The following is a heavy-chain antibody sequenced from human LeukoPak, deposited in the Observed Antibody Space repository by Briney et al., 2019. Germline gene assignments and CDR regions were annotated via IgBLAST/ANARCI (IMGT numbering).Heavy chain of an antibody. CDR2: MSSSGSTI. V-gene: IGHV3-11*04. CDR1: GFTFSDYY. D-gene: IGHD6-19*01. CDR3: ARGQWLPKYFFDY. Sequence: PGGSLGLSCAASGFTFSDYYVAWIRQAPGKGLEWVSYMSSSGSTIYLADSVKGRFTISRDNAKNSVCLQMNSLRAEDTAVYYCARGQWLPKYFFDYWGQGTLVTVSS. J-gene: IGHJ4*02.